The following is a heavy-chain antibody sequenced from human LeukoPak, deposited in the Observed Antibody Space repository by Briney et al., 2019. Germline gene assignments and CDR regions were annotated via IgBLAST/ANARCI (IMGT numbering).Heavy chain of an antibody. J-gene: IGHJ4*02. V-gene: IGHV3-11*01. CDR1: GFTFSDYY. CDR3: ARGASGSWQTRGYFDY. CDR2: ISSTGSTT. Sequence: PGGSLRLSCAASGFTFSDYYMSWIRQAPGKGLEWVSYISSTGSTTYYADSVKGRFTISRDNAKNSLYLQMNSLRAEDTAVYYCARGASGSWQTRGYFDYWGQGTLVTVSS. D-gene: IGHD6-13*01.